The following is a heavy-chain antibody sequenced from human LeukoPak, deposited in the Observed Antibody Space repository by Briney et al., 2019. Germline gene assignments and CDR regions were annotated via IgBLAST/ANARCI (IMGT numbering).Heavy chain of an antibody. V-gene: IGHV3-30*18. CDR3: ANLLRWEPY. CDR1: GFTFSSYG. J-gene: IGHJ4*02. Sequence: GRSLRLSCAASGFTFSSYGMHWVRQAPGKGLEWVAFISYDGSDKYYADSVKGRFTISRDNSKNTLYLQMNSLRAEDTAVYYCANLLRWEPYWGQGTLVTVSS. D-gene: IGHD4-23*01. CDR2: ISYDGSDK.